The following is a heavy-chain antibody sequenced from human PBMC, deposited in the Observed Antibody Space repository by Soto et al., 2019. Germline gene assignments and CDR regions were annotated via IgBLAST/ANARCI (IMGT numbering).Heavy chain of an antibody. J-gene: IGHJ6*02. CDR1: GYIFTTYW. V-gene: IGHV5-51*01. Sequence: RESLKISCQGSGYIFTTYWIGWVRQMPGKGLEWMGIIYPTDSDTRYSPSFQGQVTISADKSITTAYLQWSSLRASDTAVYYCARSGYSSHGMDVWGQGTTVTVS. D-gene: IGHD5-12*01. CDR2: IYPTDSDT. CDR3: ARSGYSSHGMDV.